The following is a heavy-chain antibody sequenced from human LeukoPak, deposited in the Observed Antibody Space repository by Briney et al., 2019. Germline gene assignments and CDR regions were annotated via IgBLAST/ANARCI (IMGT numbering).Heavy chain of an antibody. CDR3: AKALGTMIVVATDY. CDR1: GFTFSNYA. V-gene: IGHV3-23*01. Sequence: HPGGSLRLSCAASGFTFSNYAMSWVRQAPGKGLEWVSGISGRGGSTYYADSVKGRFTISRDNSKNTLYLQMNSLRAEDTAVYYCAKALGTMIVVATDYWGQGTLVTVSS. CDR2: ISGRGGST. J-gene: IGHJ4*02. D-gene: IGHD3-22*01.